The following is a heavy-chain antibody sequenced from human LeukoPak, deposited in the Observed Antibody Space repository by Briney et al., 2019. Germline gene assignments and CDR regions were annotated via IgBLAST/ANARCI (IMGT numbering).Heavy chain of an antibody. CDR1: GFTFSSYS. CDR2: ISSSSSYI. Sequence: GGSLRLSCAASGFTFSSYSMNWVRQAPGKGLEWVSSISSSSSYIYYADSVKGRFTISRDDAKNSLYLQMNSLRAEDTAVYYCARNRRQQGGYYFDYWGQGTLVTVSS. D-gene: IGHD3-16*01. V-gene: IGHV3-21*01. J-gene: IGHJ4*02. CDR3: ARNRRQQGGYYFDY.